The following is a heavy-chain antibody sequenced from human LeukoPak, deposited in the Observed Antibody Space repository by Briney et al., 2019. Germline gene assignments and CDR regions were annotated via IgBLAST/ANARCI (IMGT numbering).Heavy chain of an antibody. CDR2: IRSKANSYAT. CDR3: TRREYSSSRRANDY. Sequence: PGGSLRLSCAASGFTFSGSAMHWVRQASGKGLEWVGRIRSKANSYATAYAASVKGRFTISRDDSKNTAYLQMNSLKTEGTAVYYCTRREYSSSRRANDYWGQGTLVTVSS. CDR1: GFTFSGSA. D-gene: IGHD6-13*01. V-gene: IGHV3-73*01. J-gene: IGHJ4*02.